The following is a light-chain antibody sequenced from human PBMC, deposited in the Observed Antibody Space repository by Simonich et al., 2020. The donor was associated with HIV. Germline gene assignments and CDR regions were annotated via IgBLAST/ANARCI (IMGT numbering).Light chain of an antibody. CDR3: QQSYSSPWT. CDR1: QSVSSSY. V-gene: IGKV3D-20*01. CDR2: DAS. J-gene: IGKJ1*01. Sequence: EIVLTQSPGTLSLSPGERATLSCRASQSVSSSYLAWYQQKPGLAPRLLIYDASSRATGIPDRFSGSGSGTDFTLTISSLQPEDFATYYCQQSYSSPWTFGQGTKVEIK.